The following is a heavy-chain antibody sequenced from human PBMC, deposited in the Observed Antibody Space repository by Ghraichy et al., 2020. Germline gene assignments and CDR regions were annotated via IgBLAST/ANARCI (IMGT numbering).Heavy chain of an antibody. CDR3: ARQNQQLNFDY. CDR1: GGSISSSSYY. J-gene: IGHJ4*02. CDR2: IYYSGST. D-gene: IGHD6-13*01. Sequence: SETLSLTCTVSGGSISSSSYYWGWIRQPPGKGLEWIGSIYYSGSTYYNPSLKSRVTISVDTSKNQFSLKLSSVTAADTAVYYCARQNQQLNFDYWGQGTLVTVSS. V-gene: IGHV4-39*01.